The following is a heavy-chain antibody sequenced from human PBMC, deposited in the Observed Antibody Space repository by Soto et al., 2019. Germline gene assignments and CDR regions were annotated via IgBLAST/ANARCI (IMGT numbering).Heavy chain of an antibody. J-gene: IGHJ4*02. Sequence: PSETLSLTCTVSGGSISRGGYYWSWIRQRPGKGLEWIGRVYYSGTTYSNPSLRSRITISVDTSENQFSLKLSSLTAADTAMYFCARLDDSSGNTPFDFWGQGILVTVSS. CDR3: ARLDDSSGNTPFDF. D-gene: IGHD3-22*01. CDR2: VYYSGTT. CDR1: GGSISRGGYY. V-gene: IGHV4-31*03.